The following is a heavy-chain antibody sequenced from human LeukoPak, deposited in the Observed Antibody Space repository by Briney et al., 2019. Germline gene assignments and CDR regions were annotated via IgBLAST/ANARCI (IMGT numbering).Heavy chain of an antibody. CDR2: ISWNSGSI. CDR3: AKARPYCSGGSCYLPRNYFGY. J-gene: IGHJ4*02. CDR1: GFTFDDFA. V-gene: IGHV3-9*01. D-gene: IGHD2-15*01. Sequence: GRSLRLSCAASGFTFDDFAMHWVRQAPGKGLEWVSGISWNSGSIGYADSVKGRFTISRDNAKNSLYLQMNSLRAEDTAVYYCAKARPYCSGGSCYLPRNYFGYWGQGTLVTVSS.